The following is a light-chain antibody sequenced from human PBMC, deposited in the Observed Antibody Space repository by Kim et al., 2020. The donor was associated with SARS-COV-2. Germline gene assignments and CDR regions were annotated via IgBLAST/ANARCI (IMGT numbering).Light chain of an antibody. V-gene: IGLV9-49*01. J-gene: IGLJ3*02. CDR1: IGDSNYK. CDR3: GADHGSGSNFVWV. CDR2: VGTGGIVG. Sequence: CTLSIGDSNYKVDWYRQRPGKGPRFVMRVGTGGIVGSKGDGIPDRFSVLGSGLNRYLTIKNIQEEDESDYHCGADHGSGSNFVWVFGGGTQLTVL.